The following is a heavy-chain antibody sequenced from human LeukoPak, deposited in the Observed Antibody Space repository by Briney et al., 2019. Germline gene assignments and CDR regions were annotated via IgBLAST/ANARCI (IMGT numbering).Heavy chain of an antibody. J-gene: IGHJ4*02. CDR1: GGSISSGDYY. V-gene: IGHV4-30-4*08. Sequence: PSETLSLTCTVSGGSISSGDYYWSWIRQPPGKGLEWIGYIYYSGSTYYNPSLKSRVTISVDTSKNQFSLKLSSVTAADTAVYYCARVGVVPAASPLFFDYWGQGTLVTVSS. CDR2: IYYSGST. CDR3: ARVGVVPAASPLFFDY. D-gene: IGHD2-2*01.